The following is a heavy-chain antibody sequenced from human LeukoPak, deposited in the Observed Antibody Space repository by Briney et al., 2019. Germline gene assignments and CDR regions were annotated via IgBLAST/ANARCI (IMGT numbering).Heavy chain of an antibody. Sequence: GGSLRLSCAVSGFTFSSYAMSWVRQAPGKGLEWVSTLSGSGGSTYYADSVKGRFTISRDNSKNTLYLQMNSLRVEDTAAYYCAKVWFGELFGAFDIWGQGTMVTVSS. D-gene: IGHD3-10*01. CDR2: LSGSGGST. CDR1: GFTFSSYA. V-gene: IGHV3-23*01. CDR3: AKVWFGELFGAFDI. J-gene: IGHJ3*02.